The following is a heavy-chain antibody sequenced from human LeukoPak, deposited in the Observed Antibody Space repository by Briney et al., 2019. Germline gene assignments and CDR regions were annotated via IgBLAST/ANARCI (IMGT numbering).Heavy chain of an antibody. CDR3: AKDRVGDGDYVGNFDH. CDR1: GFTLSNYG. V-gene: IGHV3-30*02. D-gene: IGHD4-17*01. J-gene: IGHJ4*02. Sequence: PGGSLRLSCAASGFTLSNYGMHWVRQAPGKGLEWVAFIRNDASNKYYADSVKGRFTISRDNSKNMLYLQMNSLRAEDTAVYYCAKDRVGDGDYVGNFDHWGQGTLVTVSS. CDR2: IRNDASNK.